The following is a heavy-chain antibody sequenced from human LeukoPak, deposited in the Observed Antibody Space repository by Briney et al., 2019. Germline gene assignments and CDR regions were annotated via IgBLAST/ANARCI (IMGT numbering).Heavy chain of an antibody. CDR2: INHSGST. CDR1: GGSFSGYY. V-gene: IGHV4-34*01. Sequence: SETLSLTCAVYGGSFSGYYWSWIRQPPGKGLEWSGEINHSGSTNYNPSLKSRVTISVDTSKNQFSLKLSSVTAADTAVYYCARVASQGSSSWFDYWGQGTLVTVSS. J-gene: IGHJ4*02. D-gene: IGHD6-13*01. CDR3: ARVASQGSSSWFDY.